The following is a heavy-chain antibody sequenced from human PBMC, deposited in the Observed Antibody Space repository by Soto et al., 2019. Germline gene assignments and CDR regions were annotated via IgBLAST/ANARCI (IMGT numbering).Heavy chain of an antibody. Sequence: QVQLVQSGAEIKKPGASVKISCKASGYSFTSLDIHWVRQAPGQGLEWLGATNIGKDTKQYSQKLQGRVTISTDTSATTVFLELTSLGSEDTSYYYFARHNYDEQFDYWGQGTLVIVSS. CDR3: ARHNYDEQFDY. CDR1: GYSFTSLD. V-gene: IGHV1-3*04. D-gene: IGHD3-3*01. CDR2: TNIGKDTK. J-gene: IGHJ4*02.